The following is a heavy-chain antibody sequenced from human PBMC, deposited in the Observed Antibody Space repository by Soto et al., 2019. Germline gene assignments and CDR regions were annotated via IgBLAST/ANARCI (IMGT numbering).Heavy chain of an antibody. CDR2: ISGYNANT. Sequence: QVQLVQSGPEVKKPGASVKVSCKASGYTFTNHGISWVRQAPGQGLEWVGWISGYNANTKYEQKFQGRVTMSTDTSTNTAYMELMSLRSDDTDVYYCARDFSPLAYYFDYWGQGTLVTVSS. J-gene: IGHJ4*02. V-gene: IGHV1-18*04. CDR3: ARDFSPLAYYFDY. CDR1: GYTFTNHG.